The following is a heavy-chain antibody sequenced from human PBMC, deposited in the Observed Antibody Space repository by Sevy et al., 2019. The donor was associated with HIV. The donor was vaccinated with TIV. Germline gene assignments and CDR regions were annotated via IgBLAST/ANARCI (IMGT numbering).Heavy chain of an antibody. V-gene: IGHV3-23*01. CDR1: GFTLRNYA. Sequence: GGSLRLSCVASGFTLRNYAMNWVRQAPGKGLKWVSTIFKSGDVTYYGDSVKGRFTISRANSKNTVYLHMNSLRAEDTALYFCAGARYDSSGSFDGFDIWGQGTMVTVSS. D-gene: IGHD3-22*01. CDR2: IFKSGDVT. J-gene: IGHJ3*02. CDR3: AGARYDSSGSFDGFDI.